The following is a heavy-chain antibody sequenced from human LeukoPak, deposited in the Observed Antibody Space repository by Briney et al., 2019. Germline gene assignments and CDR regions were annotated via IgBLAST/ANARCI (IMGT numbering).Heavy chain of an antibody. D-gene: IGHD4-17*01. Sequence: PSQTLSLTCAVSGGSISSGGYSWSWIRQPPGKGLEWIGYIYHSGSTYYNPSLKSRVTISVDRSENQFSLKLSSVTAADTAVYYCAMTTTVTTSYYYGMDVWGKGTTVTVSS. J-gene: IGHJ6*04. CDR1: GGSISSGGYS. V-gene: IGHV4-30-2*01. CDR2: IYHSGST. CDR3: AMTTTVTTSYYYGMDV.